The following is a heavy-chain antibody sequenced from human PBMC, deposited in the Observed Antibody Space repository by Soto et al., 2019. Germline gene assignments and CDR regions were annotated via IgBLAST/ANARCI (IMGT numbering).Heavy chain of an antibody. J-gene: IGHJ4*02. Sequence: QVQLVESGGGLVKPGGSLRLSCADSGFTFSDYYMSWIRQAPGKGLEWVSYISSSGSTIYYADSVKGRFTISRDNAKNSLHLQMNSLRADDTAVYYCARASSPYYYDSSGEDSFAYWGQGTMVTVS. CDR3: ARASSPYYYDSSGEDSFAY. CDR1: GFTFSDYY. D-gene: IGHD3-22*01. V-gene: IGHV3-11*01. CDR2: ISSSGSTI.